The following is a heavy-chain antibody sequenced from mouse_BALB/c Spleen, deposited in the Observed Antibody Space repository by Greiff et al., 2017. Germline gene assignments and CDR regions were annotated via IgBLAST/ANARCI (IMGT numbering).Heavy chain of an antibody. Sequence: QVQLQQPGAELVKPGASVKMSCKASGYTFTSYWMHWVKQRPGQGLEWIGVIDPSDSYTSYNQKFKGKATLTVDTSSSTAYMQLSSLTSEDSAVYYCARLGGEDFMDYWGQGTSVTVSS. CDR2: IDPSDSYT. V-gene: IGHV1-59*01. CDR3: ARLGGEDFMDY. J-gene: IGHJ4*01. CDR1: GYTFTSYW.